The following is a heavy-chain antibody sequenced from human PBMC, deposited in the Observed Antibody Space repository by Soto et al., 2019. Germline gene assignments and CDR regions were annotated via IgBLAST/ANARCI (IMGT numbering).Heavy chain of an antibody. J-gene: IGHJ4*02. CDR2: ISVSGDDT. D-gene: IGHD3-10*01. CDR1: GFTFRTYA. Sequence: EVPLLESGGGLVQPGGSLRLSCAASGFTFRTYAVSWVRQAPGKGLEWVSAISVSGDDTYYPDSVKGRFTIYRDNSKNTVYLQMSSLRAEDTAVYWCAKARGKRYYKGWDDWGQGTLVTVSS. CDR3: AKARGKRYYKGWDD. V-gene: IGHV3-23*01.